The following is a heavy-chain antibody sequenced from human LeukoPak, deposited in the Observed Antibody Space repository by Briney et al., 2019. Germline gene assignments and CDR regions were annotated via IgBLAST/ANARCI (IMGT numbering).Heavy chain of an antibody. CDR2: IYTSGTT. CDR1: GGSISSSSYY. J-gene: IGHJ4*02. D-gene: IGHD3-16*01. CDR3: ARKRKGAYDFDY. Sequence: SETLSLTCSVSGGSISSSSYYWGWIRQPPGKGLEWIGHIYTSGTTNYNPSLKSRVAMSVDTSNNQFSLKLSTVTAADTAVYYCARKRKGAYDFDYWGQGTLVTVSS. V-gene: IGHV4-61*05.